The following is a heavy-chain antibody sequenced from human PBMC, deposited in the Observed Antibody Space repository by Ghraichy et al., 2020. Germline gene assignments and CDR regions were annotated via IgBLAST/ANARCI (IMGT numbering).Heavy chain of an antibody. Sequence: SQTLSLTCTVSGGSISSSSYYWGWIRQPPGKGLEWIGSIYYSGSTYYNPSLKSRVTISVDTSKNQFSLKLSSVTAADTAVYYCARHYSGSSEDFDYWGQGTLVTVSS. J-gene: IGHJ4*02. D-gene: IGHD1-26*01. CDR3: ARHYSGSSEDFDY. CDR2: IYYSGST. V-gene: IGHV4-39*01. CDR1: GGSISSSSYY.